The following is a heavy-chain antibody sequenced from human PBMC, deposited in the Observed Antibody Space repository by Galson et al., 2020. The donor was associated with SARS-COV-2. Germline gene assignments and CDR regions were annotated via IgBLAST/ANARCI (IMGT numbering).Heavy chain of an antibody. CDR2: IYWNDDK. J-gene: IGHJ4*02. CDR3: AHTPPTDDYGDYERVVYFDY. CDR1: GFSLSTSGVG. V-gene: IGHV2-5*01. Sequence: SGPTLVKPTQTLTLTCTFSGFSLSTSGVGVGWIRQPPGKALEWLALIYWNDDKRYSPSLKSRLTITKDTPKNQVVLTMTNMDPVDTATYYCAHTPPTDDYGDYERVVYFDYWGQGTLVTVSS. D-gene: IGHD4-17*01.